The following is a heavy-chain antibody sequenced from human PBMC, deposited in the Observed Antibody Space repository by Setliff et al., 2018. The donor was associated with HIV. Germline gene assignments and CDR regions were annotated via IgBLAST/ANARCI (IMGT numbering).Heavy chain of an antibody. D-gene: IGHD1-26*01. J-gene: IGHJ3*01. CDR1: GFTFFSSA. CDR2: IQSGGIT. V-gene: IGHV3-66*02. CDR3: VRGDVAFLGVLSPLAV. Sequence: GGSLRLSCAASGFTFFSSALTWVRQAPGKGLEWVSLIQSGGITYYADSVKGRFTISRDISKNTVYLQMNSLRPEDTAVYFCVRGDVAFLGVLSPLAVWGQGTMGTVSS.